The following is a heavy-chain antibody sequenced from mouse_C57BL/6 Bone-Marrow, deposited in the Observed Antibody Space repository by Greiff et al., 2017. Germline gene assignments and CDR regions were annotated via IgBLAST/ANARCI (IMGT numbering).Heavy chain of an antibody. V-gene: IGHV5-16*01. CDR3: ARDWVYAMDY. J-gene: IGHJ4*01. CDR1: GFTFSDYY. D-gene: IGHD4-1*01. Sequence: EVQRVESEGGLVQPGSSMKLSCTASGFTFSDYYMAWVRQVPEKGLEWVANINYDGSSTYYLDSLKSRFIISRDNAKNILYLQMSSLKSEDTATYYCARDWVYAMDYWGQGTSVTVSS. CDR2: INYDGSST.